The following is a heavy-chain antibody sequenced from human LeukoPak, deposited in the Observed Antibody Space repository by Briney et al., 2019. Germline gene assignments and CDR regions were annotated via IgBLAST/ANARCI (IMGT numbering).Heavy chain of an antibody. CDR1: GGSISSGSYY. V-gene: IGHV4-61*01. Sequence: SQTLSLTCTVSGGSISSGSYYWSWIRQPPGKGLEWIGYIYYSGSTNYNPSLKSRVTISVDTSKNQFSLKLSSVTAADTAVYYCAREALCCNGAFDIWGQGTMVTVSS. D-gene: IGHD2-8*01. J-gene: IGHJ3*02. CDR3: AREALCCNGAFDI. CDR2: IYYSGST.